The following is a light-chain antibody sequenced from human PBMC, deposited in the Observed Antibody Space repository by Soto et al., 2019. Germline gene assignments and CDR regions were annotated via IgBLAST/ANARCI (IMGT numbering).Light chain of an antibody. CDR1: QSVSSN. V-gene: IGKV3-15*01. CDR2: DAS. J-gene: IGKJ5*01. CDR3: QQYHNWPIT. Sequence: EIVMTPSPATLSVSPGESATLSCRASQSVSSNLAWHQQRPGQAPRILMYDASTRATGISARFSGRGSGTEFTLTISSLQSEDFAVYYCQQYHNWPITFGQGTRLEIK.